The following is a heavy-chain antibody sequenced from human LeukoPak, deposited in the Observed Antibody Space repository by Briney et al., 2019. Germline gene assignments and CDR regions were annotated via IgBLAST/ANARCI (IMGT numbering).Heavy chain of an antibody. CDR3: ARLKPVWYIDL. D-gene: IGHD1-14*01. CDR2: IYTSGST. V-gene: IGHV4-4*07. J-gene: IGHJ2*01. CDR1: GGPISSYYY. Sequence: PSETLSLTCSVTGGPISSYYYWSWIRQPAGKGLEWIGRIYTSGSTKHNPSLKSRVIMSVDTSKNQLSLKLSSVTAADTAVYYCARLKPVWYIDLWGRGTLVTVSS.